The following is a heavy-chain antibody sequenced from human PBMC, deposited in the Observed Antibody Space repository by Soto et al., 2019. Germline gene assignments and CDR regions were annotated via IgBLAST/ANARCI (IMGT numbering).Heavy chain of an antibody. D-gene: IGHD2-15*01. J-gene: IGHJ3*02. Sequence: EVQLLESGGGLVQPGGSLRLSCAASGFTFGNYAMIWVRQAPGKGLEWVSTISGGGDGTYYADSVRGRFTISRENSRNTVYLQMNSLRAEDTAVYYWAKKGLGSRATYCSTGDCHYAFDIWGQGTMVTVSS. CDR3: AKKGLGSRATYCSTGDCHYAFDI. CDR1: GFTFGNYA. CDR2: ISGGGDGT. V-gene: IGHV3-23*01.